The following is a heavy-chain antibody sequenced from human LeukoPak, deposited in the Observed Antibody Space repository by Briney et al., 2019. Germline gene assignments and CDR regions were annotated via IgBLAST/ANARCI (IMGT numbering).Heavy chain of an antibody. CDR1: GVSVSSTNW. CDR2: IYHGGII. J-gene: IGHJ3*01. V-gene: IGHV4-4*02. D-gene: IGHD3-22*01. Sequence: PSGTLSLTCAVSGVSVSSTNWWSWVRPPPGKGLEWIGEIYHGGIINYNPSLKSRVTISLDKSKNQISLKLSSVTAADTAPYYCARELRYDNSDSGAFWGRGTVVTVSS. CDR3: ARELRYDNSDSGAF.